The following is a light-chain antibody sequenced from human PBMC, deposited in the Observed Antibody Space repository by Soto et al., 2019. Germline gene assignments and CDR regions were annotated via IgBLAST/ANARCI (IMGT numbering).Light chain of an antibody. CDR2: EVR. CDR3: SSYTTTSTLV. CDR1: NRDVGSYNL. V-gene: IGLV2-14*01. J-gene: IGLJ3*02. Sequence: QSALTQPASVSGSPGQSITIACTGTNRDVGSYNLVSWYQQRPGGAPKLIISEVRHRPSGISYRFTGSKSGNTASLTISGLQAEDEADYYCSSYTTTSTLVFGGGTKLTVL.